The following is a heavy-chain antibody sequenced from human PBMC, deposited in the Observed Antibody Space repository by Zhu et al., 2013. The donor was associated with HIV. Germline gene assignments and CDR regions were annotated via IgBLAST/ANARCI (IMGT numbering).Heavy chain of an antibody. V-gene: IGHV3-49*03. J-gene: IGHJ4*02. Sequence: EVQLVESGGGLVQPGRSLRLSCTASGFTFRDYAMSWFRQAPGKGLEWVGFIRSKPYGGTTEYAASVKGRFTISRDDSKSIAYLQVNSLITEDTALYYCSTYMIRGVIISPKWGQGTLVTVSS. D-gene: IGHD3-10*01. CDR2: IRSKPYGGTT. CDR1: GFTFRDYA. CDR3: STYMIRGVIISPK.